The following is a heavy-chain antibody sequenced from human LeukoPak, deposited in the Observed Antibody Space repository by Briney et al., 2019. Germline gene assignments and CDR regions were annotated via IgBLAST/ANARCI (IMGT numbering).Heavy chain of an antibody. CDR2: INHSGST. CDR3: ARVSATYYYDSSGHLFDY. D-gene: IGHD3-22*01. CDR1: GGSFSGYY. J-gene: IGHJ4*02. Sequence: SETLSLTCAVYGGSFSGYYWSWIRQPPGKGLEWIGEINHSGSTNYNPSLKSRATISVDTSKNQFSLKLSSVTAADTAVYYCARVSATYYYDSSGHLFDYWGQGTLVTVSS. V-gene: IGHV4-34*01.